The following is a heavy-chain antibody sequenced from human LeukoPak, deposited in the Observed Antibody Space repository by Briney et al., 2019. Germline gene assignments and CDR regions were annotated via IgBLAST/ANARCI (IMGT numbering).Heavy chain of an antibody. CDR2: ISGSGGST. V-gene: IGHV3-23*01. Sequence: GGSLRLSCAASGFTFSSYAMSWVRQAPGKGLEWVSAISGSGGSTYYADSVKGRFTIPRDNSKNTLYLQMNSLRAEDTAVYYCAKERRLQLWLHVVDYWGQGTLVTVSS. CDR1: GFTFSSYA. CDR3: AKERRLQLWLHVVDY. D-gene: IGHD5-18*01. J-gene: IGHJ4*02.